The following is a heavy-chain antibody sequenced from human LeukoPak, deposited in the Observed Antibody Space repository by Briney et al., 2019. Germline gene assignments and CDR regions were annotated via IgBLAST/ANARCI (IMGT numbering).Heavy chain of an antibody. D-gene: IGHD2-21*01. CDR3: ARDRTGDGYNY. V-gene: IGHV3-21*01. J-gene: IGHJ4*02. Sequence: GGSLRLSCAASGFTFSSYSMTWVRQAPGKGLEWVSSISSSSSYIYYADSVKGRFTISRDNAKNSLYLQMNSLRAEDMAVYYCARDRTGDGYNYWGQGTLVTVSS. CDR2: ISSSSSYI. CDR1: GFTFSSYS.